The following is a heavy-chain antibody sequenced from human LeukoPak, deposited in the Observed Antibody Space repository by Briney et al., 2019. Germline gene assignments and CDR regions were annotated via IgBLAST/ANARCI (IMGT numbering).Heavy chain of an antibody. J-gene: IGHJ3*02. Sequence: SETLSLTCAVYGGSVSGYYWSWIRQPPGKGLEWIGEINHSGSTNYNPSLKSRVTISVDTSKNQFSLKLSSVTAADTAVYYCARGHLVSNAFDIWGQGTMVTVSS. CDR2: INHSGST. D-gene: IGHD5/OR15-5a*01. V-gene: IGHV4-34*01. CDR3: ARGHLVSNAFDI. CDR1: GGSVSGYY.